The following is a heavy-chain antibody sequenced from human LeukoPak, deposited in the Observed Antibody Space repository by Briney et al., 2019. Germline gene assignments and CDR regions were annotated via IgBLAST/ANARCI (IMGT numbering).Heavy chain of an antibody. V-gene: IGHV1-46*01. Sequence: ASVRVSCKASGYTFTSYYMHWVRQAPGQGLEWMGIINPSGGSTSYAQKFQGRVTMTRDTSTSTVYMDLSSLRSEDTAVYYCARVGSYYDSTYYYYYGMDVWGQGTTVTVSS. CDR3: ARVGSYYDSTYYYYYGMDV. CDR1: GYTFTSYY. J-gene: IGHJ6*02. CDR2: INPSGGST. D-gene: IGHD3-22*01.